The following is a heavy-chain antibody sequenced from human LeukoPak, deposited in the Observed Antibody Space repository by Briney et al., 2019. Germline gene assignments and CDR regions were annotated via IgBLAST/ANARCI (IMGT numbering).Heavy chain of an antibody. CDR2: IYSGGST. CDR1: GFTVSSNY. CDR3: ARARDRCSSASCFGQMDV. D-gene: IGHD2-2*01. Sequence: PGGSLRLSCAASGFTVSSNYMSWVRQAPGKGLEWVSLIYSGGSTYYADSVKGRFTISRDHSKNTLYLQMNSLRAEDTAVYHCARARDRCSSASCFGQMDVWGQGTTVTVSS. V-gene: IGHV3-66*01. J-gene: IGHJ6*02.